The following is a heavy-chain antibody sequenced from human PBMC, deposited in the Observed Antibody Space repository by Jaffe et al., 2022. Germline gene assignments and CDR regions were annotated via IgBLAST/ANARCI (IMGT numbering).Heavy chain of an antibody. V-gene: IGHV4-61*02. CDR1: GGSISSGSYY. J-gene: IGHJ3*02. CDR2: IYTSGST. D-gene: IGHD6-13*01. CDR3: ARGKIAAAGPEAFDI. Sequence: QVQLQESGPGLVKPSQTLSLTCTVSGGSISSGSYYWSWIRQPAGKGLEWIGRIYTSGSTNYNPSLKSRVTISVDTSKNQFSLKLSSVTAADTAVYYCARGKIAAAGPEAFDIWGQGTMVTVSS.